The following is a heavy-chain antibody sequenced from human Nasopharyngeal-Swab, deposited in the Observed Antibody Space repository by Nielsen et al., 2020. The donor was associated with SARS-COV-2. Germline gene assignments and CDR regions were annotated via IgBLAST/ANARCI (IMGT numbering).Heavy chain of an antibody. CDR1: GDSFSNFA. CDR2: IIPIFRSA. J-gene: IGHJ4*02. V-gene: IGHV1-69*13. CDR3: ARDPIASPDTE. Sequence: SVKVSCKASGDSFSNFAINWVRQAPGQGFEWMGGIIPIFRSADYAQDFQGRVTITADESTSTAYMELRTLRSEDPAVYYCARDPIASPDTEWGQGTRITVSS. D-gene: IGHD6-13*01.